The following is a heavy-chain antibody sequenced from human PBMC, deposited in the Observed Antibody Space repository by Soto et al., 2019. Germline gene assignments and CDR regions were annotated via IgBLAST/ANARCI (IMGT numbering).Heavy chain of an antibody. CDR2: INPNSGGT. D-gene: IGHD3-22*01. CDR3: ASSKGYYDSSGYYYGAFDI. CDR1: GYTFTGYY. J-gene: IGHJ3*02. V-gene: IGHV1-2*02. Sequence: ASVKVSCXASGYTFTGYYMHWVRQAPGQGLEWMGWINPNSGGTNYAQKFQGRVTMTRDTSISTAYMELSRLRSDDTAVYYCASSKGYYDSSGYYYGAFDIWGQGTMVTVSS.